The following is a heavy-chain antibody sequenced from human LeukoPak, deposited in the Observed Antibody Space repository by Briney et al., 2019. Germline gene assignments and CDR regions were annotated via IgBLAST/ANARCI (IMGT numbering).Heavy chain of an antibody. Sequence: ASVKVSCKASGYTFTSYDINWVRQATGQGLEWMGWMNPNSGNTGYAQKFQGRVTITRNTSISTAYMELSSLRSEDTAVYYCARLVPAATPDSKNRDCWGQGTLVTVSS. CDR2: MNPNSGNT. CDR3: ARLVPAATPDSKNRDC. CDR1: GYTFTSYD. J-gene: IGHJ4*02. V-gene: IGHV1-8*03. D-gene: IGHD2-2*01.